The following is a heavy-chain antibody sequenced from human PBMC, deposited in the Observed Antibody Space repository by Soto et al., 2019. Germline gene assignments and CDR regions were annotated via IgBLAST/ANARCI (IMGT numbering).Heavy chain of an antibody. J-gene: IGHJ4*02. CDR1: GYTFTSYG. Sequence: QVQLVQSGAEVKKTGASVKVSCKASGYTFTSYGISWVRQAPGQGLEWMGWISAYNGNTNYAQKLQGRVTMTTDTSTSTAYMELRSLRSDDTAVYYCARDRGVLTTVTSSGSEDPGVGDYWCQGTLVTVSS. CDR2: ISAYNGNT. CDR3: ARDRGVLTTVTSSGSEDPGVGDY. D-gene: IGHD4-17*01. V-gene: IGHV1-18*01.